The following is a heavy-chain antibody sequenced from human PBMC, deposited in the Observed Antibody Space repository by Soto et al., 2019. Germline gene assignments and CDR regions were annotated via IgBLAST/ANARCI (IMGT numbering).Heavy chain of an antibody. CDR1: GFTFSDYY. J-gene: IGHJ4*02. Sequence: GGSLRLSCAASGFTFSDYYMSWIRQAPGKGLEWVSYISSSGSTIYYADSVEGRFTISRDNAKNSLYLQMNSLRAEDTAVYYCARDRRKDGYNYVFDYWGQGTLVTVSS. V-gene: IGHV3-11*01. CDR3: ARDRRKDGYNYVFDY. CDR2: ISSSGSTI. D-gene: IGHD5-12*01.